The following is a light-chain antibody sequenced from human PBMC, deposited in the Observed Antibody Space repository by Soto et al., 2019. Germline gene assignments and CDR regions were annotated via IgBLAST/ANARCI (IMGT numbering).Light chain of an antibody. Sequence: DFVMTQTPLSSPVTLGQSASISCRSSQSLVHHNGYTYLIWLQQKPGQPPRPLINYISNRFPGVPHRFSGRGAGAEVTLQISRVQPDDVGVYFCMQANQNPRTFGQGTRVTIK. CDR1: QSLVHHNGYTY. CDR2: YIS. J-gene: IGKJ1*01. V-gene: IGKV2-24*01. CDR3: MQANQNPRT.